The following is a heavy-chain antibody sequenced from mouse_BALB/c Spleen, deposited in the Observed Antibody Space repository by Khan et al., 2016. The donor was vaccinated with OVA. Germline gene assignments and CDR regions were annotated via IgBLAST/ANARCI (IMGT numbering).Heavy chain of an antibody. CDR1: GYTFTSYV. D-gene: IGHD1-1*01. J-gene: IGHJ3*01. V-gene: IGHV1S136*01. Sequence: EVQLQQSGPELVKPGASVKMSCKASGYTFTSYVMHWVKKKPGLGLEWIGYIYPFNDDTKYNEKFKGKATLTSDKSSSTAYMELSSLTSEDSAVYYCAPVGNYYVSFAYWGQGTLVTVSA. CDR3: APVGNYYVSFAY. CDR2: IYPFNDDT.